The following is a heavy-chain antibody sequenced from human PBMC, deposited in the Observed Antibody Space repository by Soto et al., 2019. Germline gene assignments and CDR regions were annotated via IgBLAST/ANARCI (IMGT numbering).Heavy chain of an antibody. CDR2: IYYSGST. CDR3: ASLPHYYGSGSYNY. Sequence: KPSETLSLTCTVSGGSISSGDYYWIWIRQPPGKGLEWIGYIYYSGSTYYNPSLKRRVTISVDTSKNQFSLKLSSVTAADTAVYYCASLPHYYGSGSYNYWGQGTLVTVS. J-gene: IGHJ4*02. D-gene: IGHD3-10*01. V-gene: IGHV4-30-4*01. CDR1: GGSISSGDYY.